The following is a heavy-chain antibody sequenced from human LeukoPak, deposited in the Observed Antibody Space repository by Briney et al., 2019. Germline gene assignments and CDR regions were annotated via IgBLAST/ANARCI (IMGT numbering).Heavy chain of an antibody. V-gene: IGHV4-4*02. CDR1: LDSTTSNF. CDR2: IHRSGSP. J-gene: IGHJ5*02. CDR3: ARGRDTKYGEYGSIDT. Sequence: SETLSLTCTVSLDSTTSNFWSWVRQPPGKGLEWIGEIHRSGSPNYNPSLQSRVTISIDRSRNQIALELSSVTAADTAVYYCARGRDTKYGEYGSIDTWGQGTLVTVSS. D-gene: IGHD4-17*01.